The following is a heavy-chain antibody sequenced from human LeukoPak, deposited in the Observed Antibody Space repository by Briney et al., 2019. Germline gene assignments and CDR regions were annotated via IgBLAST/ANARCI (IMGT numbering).Heavy chain of an antibody. CDR1: GGSISSSFHY. J-gene: IGHJ5*02. CDR2: IYYSGST. V-gene: IGHV4-39*01. CDR3: ARHEDKASRTSPGRVDP. Sequence: SETLSLTCTVSGGSISSSFHYWGWIRQPPGKGLEWIGSIYYSGSTNYNPSLKSRVTISVDTSKNQFSLKLSSVTAAGTAVYHCARHEDKASRTSPGRVDPWGQGTLVTVSS. D-gene: IGHD2-2*01.